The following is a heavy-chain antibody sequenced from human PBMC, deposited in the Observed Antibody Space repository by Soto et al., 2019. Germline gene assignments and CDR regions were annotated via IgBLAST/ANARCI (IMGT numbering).Heavy chain of an antibody. CDR1: GGSITNYL. J-gene: IGHJ5*02. CDR2: IYYRGTT. Sequence: SESLSLTCTVSGGSITNYLWSWIRQSPGKGLEWIGYIYYRGTTNYNPSLMSRVTISVDTSKNHFSLKLTSGTAADTAVYYCARVYGSGSLTNWFDPWGRGTLVTVSS. D-gene: IGHD3-10*01. CDR3: ARVYGSGSLTNWFDP. V-gene: IGHV4-59*01.